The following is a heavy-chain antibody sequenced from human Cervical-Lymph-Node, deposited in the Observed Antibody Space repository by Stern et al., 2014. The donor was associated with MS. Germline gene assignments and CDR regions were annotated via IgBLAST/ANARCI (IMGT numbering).Heavy chain of an antibody. CDR1: GYKFSIYW. CDR3: ARQTTAWASDV. V-gene: IGHV5-51*01. J-gene: IGHJ4*02. D-gene: IGHD1-14*01. CDR2: IYPGDSET. Sequence: EVQLVESGAELIRPGESLKIFCKGSGYKFSIYWIAWVRQMPGKVLEWMGIIYPGDSETRYSPSFQGQVTMSADKSTSTAYLQWSSLNASDTAMYFCARQTTAWASDVWGQGTLVTVSS.